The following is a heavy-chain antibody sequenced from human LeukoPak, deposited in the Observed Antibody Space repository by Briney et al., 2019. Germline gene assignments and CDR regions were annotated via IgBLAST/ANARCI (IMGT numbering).Heavy chain of an antibody. Sequence: ASVKVSCQASGYTFTGYYMHWVRQAPGQGLGWMGWINPNSGGTNYAQKFQGRVTMTRDTSISTAYMELSRLRSDDTAVYYCAKTGSGSYYNPIDYWGQGTLVTVSS. CDR2: INPNSGGT. D-gene: IGHD3-10*01. CDR1: GYTFTGYY. J-gene: IGHJ4*02. V-gene: IGHV1-2*02. CDR3: AKTGSGSYYNPIDY.